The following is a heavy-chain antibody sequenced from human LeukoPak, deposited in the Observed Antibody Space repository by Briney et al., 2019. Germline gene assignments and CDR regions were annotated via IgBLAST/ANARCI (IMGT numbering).Heavy chain of an antibody. J-gene: IGHJ4*02. D-gene: IGHD2-2*01. CDR3: ARDRSSNEYYFDY. Sequence: GGSLRLSCAASGLTFSSYAMHWVRQAPGKGLEWVAVISYDGSNKYYADSVKGRFTISRDNSKNTLYLQMNSLRAEDTAVYYCARDRSSNEYYFDYWGQGTLVTVSS. V-gene: IGHV3-30-3*01. CDR1: GLTFSSYA. CDR2: ISYDGSNK.